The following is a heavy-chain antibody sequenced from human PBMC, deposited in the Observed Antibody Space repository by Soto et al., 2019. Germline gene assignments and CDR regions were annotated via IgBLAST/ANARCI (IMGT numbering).Heavy chain of an antibody. D-gene: IGHD5-12*01. CDR2: ISGSGDST. CDR1: GFTFSSYGMTFSSYA. Sequence: GGSLRLSCAASGFTFSSYGMTFSSYAMSWVRQAPGKGLEWVSTISGSGDSTYYADSVKGRFTISRDNAKNTLYLQMNSLRAEDTAVYYCARDIWLPRTDPWGQGTLVTVSS. CDR3: ARDIWLPRTDP. J-gene: IGHJ5*02. V-gene: IGHV3-23*01.